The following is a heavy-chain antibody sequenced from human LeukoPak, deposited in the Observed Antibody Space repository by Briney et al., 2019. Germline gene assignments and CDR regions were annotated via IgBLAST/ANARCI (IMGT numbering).Heavy chain of an antibody. J-gene: IGHJ4*02. CDR2: INHSGST. Sequence: SETLYLTCAVYGGSFSGYYWSWIRQPPGKGLEWIGEINHSGSTNYNPSLKSRVTISVDTSKDQFSLKLSSVTAADTAVYYCARGHHDYGDSVWGQGTLVTVSS. CDR3: ARGHHDYGDSV. V-gene: IGHV4-34*01. CDR1: GGSFSGYY. D-gene: IGHD4-17*01.